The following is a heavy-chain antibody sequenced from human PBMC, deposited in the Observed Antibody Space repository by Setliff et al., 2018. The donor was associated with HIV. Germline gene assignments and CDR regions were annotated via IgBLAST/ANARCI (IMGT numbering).Heavy chain of an antibody. CDR1: GFTFSTYA. CDR2: SISGSGYP. CDR3: ATQTGFYNSHWYDY. J-gene: IGHJ4*02. D-gene: IGHD6-13*01. Sequence: GGSLRLSCVASGFTFSTYAINWVRLAPGKGLEWVSSISGSGYPYYADSVKGRFTIFRDNAKNSVFLQMNSLRAEDTGVYYCATQTGFYNSHWYDYWGQGTMVTVS. V-gene: IGHV3-21*01.